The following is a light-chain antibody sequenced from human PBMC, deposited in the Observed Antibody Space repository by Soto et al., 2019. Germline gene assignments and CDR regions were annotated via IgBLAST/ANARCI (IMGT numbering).Light chain of an antibody. J-gene: IGKJ1*01. CDR3: MQALETEWS. Sequence: EIVMTQSPLSLAVTPGEPASISCRSSQSLLHSIGYNYLDWYLQKPGQSPQLLIYLGSNRASGVPDRFSGSGSGTDFTLKISRVEAEDVGVYYCMQALETEWSFGQGTTVEI. CDR2: LGS. CDR1: QSLLHSIGYNY. V-gene: IGKV2-28*01.